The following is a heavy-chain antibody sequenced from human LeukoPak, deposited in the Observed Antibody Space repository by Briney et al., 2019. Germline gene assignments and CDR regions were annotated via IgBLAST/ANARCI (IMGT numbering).Heavy chain of an antibody. CDR3: ARKDWPNFDY. D-gene: IGHD3/OR15-3a*01. J-gene: IGHJ4*02. CDR2: IYHSGST. CDR1: GYSISSGYY. V-gene: IGHV4-38-2*01. Sequence: SETLSLTCAVSGYSISSGYYWGWIRQPPEKGLEWIGSIYHSGSTYYNPSLKSRVTMSLDTSKNQFSLNLSSVTAADTAIYYCARKDWPNFDYWGQGTLVTVSS.